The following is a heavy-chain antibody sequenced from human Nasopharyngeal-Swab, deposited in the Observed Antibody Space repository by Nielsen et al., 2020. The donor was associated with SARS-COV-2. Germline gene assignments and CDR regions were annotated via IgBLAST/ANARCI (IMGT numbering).Heavy chain of an antibody. CDR3: ARGPIRTRNWFDP. J-gene: IGHJ5*02. D-gene: IGHD2-2*01. CDR2: IHAGNGNT. Sequence: GESLKISCDVSGFTFTSYAMHWVRQAPGQRLEWMGWIHAGNGNTKYSQKFQGRVTITRDTSASTAYKELSSLRSEDTAVYYCARGPIRTRNWFDPWGQGTLVTVSS. CDR1: GFTFTSYA. V-gene: IGHV1-3*01.